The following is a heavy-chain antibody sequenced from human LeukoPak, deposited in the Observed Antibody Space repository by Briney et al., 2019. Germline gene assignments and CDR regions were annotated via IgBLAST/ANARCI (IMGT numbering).Heavy chain of an antibody. CDR2: FDPEDGET. Sequence: ASVTVSFKVSGYTLTELSMHWVRQAPGKGLEWMGGFDPEDGETIYAQKFQGRVTMTEDTSTDTAYMELSSLRFEDTAVYYCATGVTTYYFDYWGQGTLVTVSS. J-gene: IGHJ4*02. D-gene: IGHD4-11*01. CDR1: GYTLTELS. V-gene: IGHV1-24*01. CDR3: ATGVTTYYFDY.